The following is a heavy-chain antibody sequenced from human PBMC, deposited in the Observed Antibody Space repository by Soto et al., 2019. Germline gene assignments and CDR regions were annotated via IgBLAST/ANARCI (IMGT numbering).Heavy chain of an antibody. D-gene: IGHD3-22*01. CDR1: GYTLTELS. V-gene: IGHV1-24*01. J-gene: IGHJ4*02. CDR2: FDPEDGET. CDR3: ATGRRLYYYDSSGYYIPPPFDY. Sequence: ASVKVSCKVSGYTLTELSMHWVRQAPGKGLEWMGGFDPEDGETIYAQKFQGRVTMTEDTSTDTAYMELSSLRSEDTAVYYCATGRRLYYYDSSGYYIPPPFDYWGQGTLVTVSS.